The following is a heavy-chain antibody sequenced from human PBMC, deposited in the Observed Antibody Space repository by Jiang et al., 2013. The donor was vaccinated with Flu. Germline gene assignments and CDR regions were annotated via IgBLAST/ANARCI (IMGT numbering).Heavy chain of an antibody. J-gene: IGHJ4*02. V-gene: IGHV1-3*01. CDR1: GYTFTSYA. D-gene: IGHD3-3*01. CDR2: INGGNGNA. Sequence: GAEVKKPGASGEGSCKASGYTFTSYAMHWVRQAPGQRLEWMGWINGGNGNAKYSQKFQGRVTITRDTSASTAYMQLSSLRSEDTAVYYCARTYYDFWSGYQNYFDYWGQGTLVTVSS. CDR3: ARTYYDFWSGYQNYFDY.